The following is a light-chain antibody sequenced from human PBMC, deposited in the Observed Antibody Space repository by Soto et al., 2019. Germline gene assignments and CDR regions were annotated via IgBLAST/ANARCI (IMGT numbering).Light chain of an antibody. V-gene: IGKV3-15*01. CDR2: GAS. J-gene: IGKJ1*01. CDR1: QSVSSN. CDR3: QQYNNWPPVT. Sequence: EIVMTQSPATLSVSPGERATLSISASQSVSSNLAWYQQKPGQAPRLLIYGASTRATGIPARFSGSGSGTEFTLTISSLQSEDFAVYYCQQYNNWPPVTFGQGTKVDIK.